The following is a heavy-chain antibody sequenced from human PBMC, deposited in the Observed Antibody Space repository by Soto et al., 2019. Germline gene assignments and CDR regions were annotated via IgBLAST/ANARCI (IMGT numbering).Heavy chain of an antibody. Sequence: QITLKESGPPLVKPTQTLTLTCTFSGFSLTTSGVGVGWIRQPPGKALEWLALIYWDDDKRYSPSLKSRLTINKDTSKNQVVLTMTNMDPVDTATYFCAHRLTLNSDWNYGRFDYWGQGTLVTVSS. CDR3: AHRLTLNSDWNYGRFDY. J-gene: IGHJ4*02. D-gene: IGHD1-7*01. CDR1: GFSLTTSGVG. CDR2: IYWDDDK. V-gene: IGHV2-5*02.